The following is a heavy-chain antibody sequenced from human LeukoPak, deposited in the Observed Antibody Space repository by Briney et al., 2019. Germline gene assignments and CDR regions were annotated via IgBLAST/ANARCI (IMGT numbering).Heavy chain of an antibody. CDR1: GFTFSTYN. V-gene: IGHV3-21*01. CDR3: AREDASSLDY. J-gene: IGHJ4*02. Sequence: GGSLRLSCAASGFTFSTYNMNWVRQAPGKGLEWVSSITSTSSYMYYADSVKGRFTISRDNAQNSLYLHMSSLRAEDTAVYYCAREDASSLDYWGQGTLVTVSS. CDR2: ITSTSSYM. D-gene: IGHD6-13*01.